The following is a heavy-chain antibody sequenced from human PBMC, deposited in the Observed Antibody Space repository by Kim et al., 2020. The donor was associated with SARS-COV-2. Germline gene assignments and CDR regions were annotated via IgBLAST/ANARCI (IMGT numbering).Heavy chain of an antibody. CDR2: IYSSGNT. CDR1: GGSISNYY. D-gene: IGHD7-27*01. J-gene: IGHJ5*02. CDR3: ARHPGEGWFDP. V-gene: IGHV4-59*08. Sequence: SETLSLTCTVSGGSISNYYWSWIRQPPGQGLEWIGYIYSSGNTKYNPPPESRVTISVDTSKNQFSLKLRSVPAADTVVYYCARHPGEGWFDPWGQGTLVTVSS.